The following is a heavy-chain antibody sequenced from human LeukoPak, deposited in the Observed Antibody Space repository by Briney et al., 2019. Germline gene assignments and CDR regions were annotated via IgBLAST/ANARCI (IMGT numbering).Heavy chain of an antibody. Sequence: GASVKVSCKASGYTFNGYYMHWVRQAPGQGPEWMGWINPNSGGTNYAQQFQGRVTMTRDTSINTAYMELSGLTPDDTAVYYCARDFSYWSTREWYYFDFWGQGTLVTVSS. V-gene: IGHV1-2*02. CDR3: ARDFSYWSTREWYYFDF. CDR1: GYTFNGYY. J-gene: IGHJ4*02. CDR2: INPNSGGT. D-gene: IGHD3-3*01.